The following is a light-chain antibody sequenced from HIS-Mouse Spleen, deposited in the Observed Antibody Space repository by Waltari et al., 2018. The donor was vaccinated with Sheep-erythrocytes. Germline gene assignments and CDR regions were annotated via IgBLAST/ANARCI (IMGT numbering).Light chain of an antibody. Sequence: SYELTQPPSVSVSPGQTASIPCSGDTLGDKYACWYQQKPGQSPVLVIYQDSKRPSGIPERFSGSNSGNTATLTISGTQAMDEADYYCQAWDSSTAWNVVFGGGTKLTVL. CDR3: QAWDSSTAWNVV. J-gene: IGLJ2*01. CDR1: TLGDKY. CDR2: QDS. V-gene: IGLV3-1*01.